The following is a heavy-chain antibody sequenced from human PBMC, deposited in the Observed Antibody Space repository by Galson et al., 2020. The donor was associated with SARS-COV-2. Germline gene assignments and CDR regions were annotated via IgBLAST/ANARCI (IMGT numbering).Heavy chain of an antibody. V-gene: IGHV4-30-2*01. CDR1: GGSISSGGYS. J-gene: IGHJ5*02. CDR2: IYHSGST. Sequence: SETLSLTCAVSGGSISSGGYSWSWIRQPPGKGLEWIGYIYHSGSTYYNPSLKSRVTISVDRSKNQFSLKLSSVTAADTAVYYCARAKRGVDSRVGWFDPWGQGTLVTVSS. D-gene: IGHD3-22*01. CDR3: ARAKRGVDSRVGWFDP.